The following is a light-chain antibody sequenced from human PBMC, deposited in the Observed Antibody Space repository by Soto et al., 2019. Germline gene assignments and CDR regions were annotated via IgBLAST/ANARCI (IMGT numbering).Light chain of an antibody. V-gene: IGKV1-9*01. J-gene: IGKJ3*01. CDR2: SAS. CDR3: QQANIYPFT. Sequence: IQLTQSPSSLSASVGDRVTITCRASQGISNYLAWYQQKPGKAPKLLIYSASTLQRGVSSRFSGSGSGADFTLMISSLQPEDVATYFCQQANIYPFTFGLGTKVEI. CDR1: QGISNY.